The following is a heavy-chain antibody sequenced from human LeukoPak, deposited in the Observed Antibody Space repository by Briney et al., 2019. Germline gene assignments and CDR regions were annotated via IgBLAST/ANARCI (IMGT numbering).Heavy chain of an antibody. Sequence: SETLSLTCSVSGGSLSSYNWNWIRQPPGKGLEWMGNIYYSGSTNYNPSLKSRVTISLDTPKNQFSLRLSSVTAADTAVYYCAREGVSGAFDIWGQGTMVTVSS. CDR1: GGSLSSYN. J-gene: IGHJ3*02. V-gene: IGHV4-59*01. CDR2: IYYSGST. D-gene: IGHD5/OR15-5a*01. CDR3: AREGVSGAFDI.